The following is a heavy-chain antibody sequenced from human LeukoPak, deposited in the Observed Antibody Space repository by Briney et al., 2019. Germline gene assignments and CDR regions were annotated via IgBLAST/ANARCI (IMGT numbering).Heavy chain of an antibody. V-gene: IGHV1-69*04. D-gene: IGHD3-22*01. Sequence: SVKVSCKASGGTFSSYAISWVRQAPGQGLEWMGRIIPILGIANYAQKFQGRVTITADKSTSTAYMELSSLRSEDTAVYYCAADNYYDSSGYYYGWFDPWGQGTLVTVSS. J-gene: IGHJ5*02. CDR3: AADNYYDSSGYYYGWFDP. CDR2: IIPILGIA. CDR1: GGTFSSYA.